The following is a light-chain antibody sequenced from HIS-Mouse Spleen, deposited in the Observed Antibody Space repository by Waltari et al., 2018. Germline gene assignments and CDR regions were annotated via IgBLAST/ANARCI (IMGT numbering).Light chain of an antibody. J-gene: IGKJ4*01. CDR3: QQYNNWPPCT. CDR1: QSVSSN. CDR2: GAS. V-gene: IGKV3-15*01. Sequence: EIVMTQSPATLSVSPGERATLSCRASQSVSSNLAWYQQKPGQAPRPLIYGASTRATGIPARFSGSGSETEFTLTISSMQSEDFAVYYCQQYNNWPPCTFGGGTKVEIK.